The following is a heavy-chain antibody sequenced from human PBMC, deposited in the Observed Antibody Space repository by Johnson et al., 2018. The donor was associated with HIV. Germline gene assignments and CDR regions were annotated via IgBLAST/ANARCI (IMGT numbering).Heavy chain of an antibody. CDR2: ISYDGSNK. V-gene: IGHV3-30-3*01. D-gene: IGHD3-22*01. J-gene: IGHJ3*02. Sequence: QVQLVESGGGVVQPGRSLRLSCAASGFTFSSYAMHWVRQAPGKGLEWVAVISYDGSNKYYADSVKGRFTISRDNSKNTLYLQMNSLRAEGTAVYYCARCMIVVVITDAFDIWGQGTMVTVSS. CDR3: ARCMIVVVITDAFDI. CDR1: GFTFSSYA.